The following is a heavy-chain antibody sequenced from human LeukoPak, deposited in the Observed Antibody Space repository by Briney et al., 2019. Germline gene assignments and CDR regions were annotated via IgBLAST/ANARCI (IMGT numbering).Heavy chain of an antibody. CDR3: ACILGSCYCSFYRQL. CDR2: ITSSGATK. CDR1: GFTFSDYD. V-gene: IGHV3-48*03. D-gene: IGHD2-15*01. J-gene: IGHJ6*04. Sequence: GGSLRLSCEVSGFTFSDYDMTWVRRAPGKGLEWISFITSSGATKYYADSVRGRFAISRDNANNSLYLLVDSLRADDTAVYFCACILGSCYCSFYRQLWGEGPTVTVSS.